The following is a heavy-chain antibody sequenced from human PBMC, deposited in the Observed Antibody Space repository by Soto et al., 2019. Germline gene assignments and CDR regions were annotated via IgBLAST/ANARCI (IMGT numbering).Heavy chain of an antibody. D-gene: IGHD3-22*01. Sequence: PGGSLRLSCAASGFTFSSYIMNWVRQAPGKGLEWVSSISSRSAYIYYADSVKGRFSISRDNAKNSLFLQMNSLRAEDTAVYYCARVIGYYDGSGYRDYWGQGTLVTVSS. CDR2: ISSRSAYI. CDR3: ARVIGYYDGSGYRDY. J-gene: IGHJ4*02. CDR1: GFTFSSYI. V-gene: IGHV3-21*01.